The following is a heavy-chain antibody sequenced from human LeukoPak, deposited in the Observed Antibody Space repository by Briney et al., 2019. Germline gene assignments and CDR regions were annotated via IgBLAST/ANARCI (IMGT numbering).Heavy chain of an antibody. V-gene: IGHV1-69-2*01. CDR3: ASAMIVISAEYFQH. Sequence: ASVEVSCKVSGYTFTDYYMHWVQQAPGKGLEWMGLVDPEDGETIYAEKFQGRVTITADTSTDTAYMELSSLRSEDTAVYYCASAMIVISAEYFQHWGQGTLVTVSS. CDR2: VDPEDGET. J-gene: IGHJ1*01. CDR1: GYTFTDYY. D-gene: IGHD3-22*01.